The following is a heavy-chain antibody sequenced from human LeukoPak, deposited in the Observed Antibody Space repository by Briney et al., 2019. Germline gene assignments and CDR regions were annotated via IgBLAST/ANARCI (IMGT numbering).Heavy chain of an antibody. D-gene: IGHD3-22*01. Sequence: PGGSLRLSCAASGFTFSDYAMSWVRQAPGKGLEWVSGISDSGRSTYYTDSVRGRCTISRDNSKNTLSLQMNSLRAEDTAVYYCAKRYYYDTSGNPGGLDPWGQGTLVTVSS. J-gene: IGHJ5*02. V-gene: IGHV3-23*01. CDR2: ISDSGRST. CDR3: AKRYYYDTSGNPGGLDP. CDR1: GFTFSDYA.